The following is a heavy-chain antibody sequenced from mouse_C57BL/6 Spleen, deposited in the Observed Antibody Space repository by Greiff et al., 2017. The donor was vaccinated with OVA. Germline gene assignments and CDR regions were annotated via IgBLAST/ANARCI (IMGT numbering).Heavy chain of an antibody. CDR3: ARYYSNYGRYFDV. J-gene: IGHJ1*03. CDR2: IHPNSGST. V-gene: IGHV1-64*01. CDR1: GYTFTSYW. Sequence: QVQLQQPGAELVKPGASVKLSCKASGYTFTSYWMHWVKQRPGQGLEWIGMIHPNSGSTNYNEKFKSKATLTVDKSSSTAYMQLSSLTSEDSAVYYCARYYSNYGRYFDVWGTGTTVNVSS. D-gene: IGHD2-5*01.